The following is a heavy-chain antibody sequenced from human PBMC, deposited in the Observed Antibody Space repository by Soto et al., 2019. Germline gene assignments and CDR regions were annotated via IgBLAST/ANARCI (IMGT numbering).Heavy chain of an antibody. CDR2: VYESVNT. D-gene: IGHD3-10*01. CDR3: SRRGSGHTFDY. Sequence: QVHLQESGPGLVRPSETLSLTCAVSGASISRTGFHWGWIRQPPGQGLEWIGSVYESVNTYYNSSLXXRVPISVXTSKNQFSLELKSVTAADTAVYYCSRRGSGHTFDYWGQGTLVTVSS. J-gene: IGHJ4*02. V-gene: IGHV4-39*01. CDR1: GASISRTGFH.